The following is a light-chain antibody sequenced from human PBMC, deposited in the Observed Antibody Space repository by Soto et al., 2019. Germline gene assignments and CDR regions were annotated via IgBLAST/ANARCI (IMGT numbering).Light chain of an antibody. CDR2: GAS. CDR1: QSVSSSY. CDR3: QQYGNSPPYS. J-gene: IGKJ2*01. V-gene: IGKV3-20*01. Sequence: EIVLTQSPGTLSLSPGERATLSCRASQSVSSSYLAWYQQKPGQAPRLLIYGASSRATGIPDRFSGSGSGTDFTLTISRLEPEDFALYYCQQYGNSPPYSFGQETKLDI.